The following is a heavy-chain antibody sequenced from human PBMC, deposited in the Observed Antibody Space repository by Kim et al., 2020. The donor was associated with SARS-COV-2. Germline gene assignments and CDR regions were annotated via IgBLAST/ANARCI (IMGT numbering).Heavy chain of an antibody. CDR1: GYSFTSYW. J-gene: IGHJ3*02. CDR2: IYPGDSDT. D-gene: IGHD6-19*01. Sequence: GESLKISCKGSGYSFTSYWIGWVRQMPGKGLEWMGIIYPGDSDTRYSPSFQGQVTISADKSISTAYLQWSSLKASDTAMYYCAGGDSSGWLHDAFDIWGQGTMVTVSS. CDR3: AGGDSSGWLHDAFDI. V-gene: IGHV5-51*01.